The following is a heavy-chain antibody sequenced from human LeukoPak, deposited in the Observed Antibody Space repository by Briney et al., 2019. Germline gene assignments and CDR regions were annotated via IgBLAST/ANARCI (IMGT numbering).Heavy chain of an antibody. CDR2: IYGGGTT. J-gene: IGHJ4*02. CDR1: GFTVSSNY. Sequence: GGSLRLSCAASGFTVSSNYMSWVRQAPGKGLEWVSVIYGGGTTYYADSVKGRFTISRDNSKNTLYLQMNSLRAEDTAVYYCAKGRAGNYYYDSSDYWGQGTLVTVSS. CDR3: AKGRAGNYYYDSSDY. D-gene: IGHD3-22*01. V-gene: IGHV3-53*01.